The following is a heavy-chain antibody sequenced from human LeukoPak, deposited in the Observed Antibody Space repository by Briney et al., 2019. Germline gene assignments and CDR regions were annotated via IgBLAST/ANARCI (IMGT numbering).Heavy chain of an antibody. Sequence: GGSLRLSCAASGFTFSDYYMSWIRQAPGKGLEWVSYISGGGDNIQYADSVKGRFTISRDNAENSLYLQMSSLRAMDTAIYYCAKDPSTFLTTGWYFDLWGRGTLVTASS. CDR1: GFTFSDYY. V-gene: IGHV3-11*01. CDR2: ISGGGDNI. D-gene: IGHD4-17*01. J-gene: IGHJ2*01. CDR3: AKDPSTFLTTGWYFDL.